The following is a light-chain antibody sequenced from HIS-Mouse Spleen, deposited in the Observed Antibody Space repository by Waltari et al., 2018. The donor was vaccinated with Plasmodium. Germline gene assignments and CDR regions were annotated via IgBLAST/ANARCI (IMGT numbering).Light chain of an antibody. CDR2: WAS. J-gene: IGKJ3*01. V-gene: IGKV4-1*01. Sequence: DIVMTQSPDSLAVSLGERPTINCKSRQSVLYSSNNKNYLAWYQQKPGQPPKLLIYWASTRESGVPDRFSGSGSGTDFTLTISSLQAEDVAVYYCQQYYSTPFTFGPGTKVDIK. CDR1: QSVLYSSNNKNY. CDR3: QQYYSTPFT.